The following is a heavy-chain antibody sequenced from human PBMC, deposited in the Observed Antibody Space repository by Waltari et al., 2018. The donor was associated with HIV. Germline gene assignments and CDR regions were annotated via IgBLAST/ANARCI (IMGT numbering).Heavy chain of an antibody. Sequence: QVQLKQWGAGVLTPSETLSLTCAVSSESFSGNYWRWIRQPPGKGLEWIGEVNHSVSTNYNPSLKSRVTISIDTSKKQFSLRLTSVTAADTALYYCARMPILGYGSYAFDSWGQGTLVTVSS. V-gene: IGHV4-34*01. CDR3: ARMPILGYGSYAFDS. CDR2: VNHSVST. CDR1: SESFSGNY. D-gene: IGHD6-13*01. J-gene: IGHJ4*02.